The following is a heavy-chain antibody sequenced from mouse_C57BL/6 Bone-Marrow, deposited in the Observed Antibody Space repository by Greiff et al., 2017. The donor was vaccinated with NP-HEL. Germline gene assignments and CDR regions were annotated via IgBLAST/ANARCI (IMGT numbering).Heavy chain of an antibody. D-gene: IGHD2-4*01. V-gene: IGHV6-3*01. CDR1: GFTFSNYW. Sequence: EVKVEESGGGLVQPGGSMKLSCVASGFTFSNYWMNWVRQSPEKRLEWVAQIRLKSDNYATHYAESVKGRFTISRDDSKSSVYLQMNNLRAEDTGIYYCTDDYDGDYYAMDYWGQGTSVTVSS. J-gene: IGHJ4*01. CDR3: TDDYDGDYYAMDY. CDR2: IRLKSDNYAT.